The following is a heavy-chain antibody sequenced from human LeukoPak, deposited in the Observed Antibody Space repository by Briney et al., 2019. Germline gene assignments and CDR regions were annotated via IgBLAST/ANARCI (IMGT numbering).Heavy chain of an antibody. CDR2: ISSSSSYI. Sequence: GGSLRLSCAASGFTFSSYSMNWVRQAPGKGLEWVSSISSSSSYIKYADSVKGRFTISRDNSKNTLYLQMNSLRAEDTAVYYCAKDHPIVAARLFDYWGQGTLVTVSS. V-gene: IGHV3-21*04. D-gene: IGHD6-6*01. CDR1: GFTFSSYS. CDR3: AKDHPIVAARLFDY. J-gene: IGHJ4*02.